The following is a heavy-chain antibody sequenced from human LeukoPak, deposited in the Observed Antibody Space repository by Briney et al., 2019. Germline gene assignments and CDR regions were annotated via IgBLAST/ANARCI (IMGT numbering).Heavy chain of an antibody. CDR3: ARGARGSYSSSWGY. CDR1: GFTFSSYS. CDR2: ISSSSSTI. Sequence: GGSLRLSCAASGFTFSSYSMNWVRQAPGKGLEWVSYISSSSSTIYYADSVKGRFTISRDNAKNSLYLQMNSLRAEDTAVYYCARGARGSYSSSWGYWGQGTLVTVSS. V-gene: IGHV3-48*01. J-gene: IGHJ4*02. D-gene: IGHD6-13*01.